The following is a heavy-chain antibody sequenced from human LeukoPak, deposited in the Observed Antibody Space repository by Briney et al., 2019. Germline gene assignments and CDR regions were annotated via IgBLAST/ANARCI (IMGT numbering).Heavy chain of an antibody. CDR1: GGLISSIIHY. CDR2: IYYNGIT. V-gene: IGHV4-39*01. J-gene: IGHJ4*02. D-gene: IGHD1-1*01. CDR3: ATHPTVKRGALASNFNY. Sequence: SETLSLTCTVSGGLISSIIHYWAWIRQPPGQGVEWIASIYYNGITYYNSSLESRVTMSVHTSRNQFSLRLSSFSAADTSVYYCATHPTVKRGALASNFNYWGQGTLVTVSS.